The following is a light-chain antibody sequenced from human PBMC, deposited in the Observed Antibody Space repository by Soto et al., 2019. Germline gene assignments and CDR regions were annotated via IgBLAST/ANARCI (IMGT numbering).Light chain of an antibody. Sequence: DIVMTQSPDSLAVSLGERATINCKSSQSVLYSSDNKNYLAWYQQKPGQPPKLLIYWASTRESGVPDRFSGSGSGTDVTLTISSLQAEDVAVYYCQQYYSAPPTFGGGTKVVIK. CDR1: QSVLYSSDNKNY. J-gene: IGKJ4*01. V-gene: IGKV4-1*01. CDR3: QQYYSAPPT. CDR2: WAS.